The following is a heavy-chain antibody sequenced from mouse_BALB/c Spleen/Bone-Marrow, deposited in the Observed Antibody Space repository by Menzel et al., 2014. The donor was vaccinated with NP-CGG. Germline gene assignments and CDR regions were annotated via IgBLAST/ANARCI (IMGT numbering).Heavy chain of an antibody. Sequence: VQLQESGAELARPGASVKMSCKASGYTFTSYTMHWVKQRPGQGLEWIGYMNPSSGYTNYNQKFKDKATLTADKSSSTAYMQLSSLTSEDSAVYYCARSGMFLLFPFFVCWGQGTTLTLSS. D-gene: IGHD3-1*01. J-gene: IGHJ2*01. CDR3: ARSGMFLLFPFFVC. CDR2: MNPSSGYT. CDR1: GYTFTSYT. V-gene: IGHV1-4*01.